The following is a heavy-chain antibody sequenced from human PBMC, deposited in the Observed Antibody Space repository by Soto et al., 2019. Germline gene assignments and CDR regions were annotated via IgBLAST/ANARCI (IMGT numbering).Heavy chain of an antibody. D-gene: IGHD2-2*01. J-gene: IGHJ3*01. CDR3: ARWHCSSTSCRRNPFAL. CDR2: ISPYNGYT. CDR1: GYTFTSYG. Sequence: ASVKVSCKASGYTFTSYGISWVRQAPGQGLEWMGWISPYNGYTNYAQKVQGRVSMTTDTSTNTAYMELRSLRSDDTAVYYCARWHCSSTSCRRNPFALWGQGTMVTVSS. V-gene: IGHV1-18*01.